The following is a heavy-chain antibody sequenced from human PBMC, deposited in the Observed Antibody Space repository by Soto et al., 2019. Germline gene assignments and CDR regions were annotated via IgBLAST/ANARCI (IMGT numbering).Heavy chain of an antibody. Sequence: EVQLVESGGGLVQPGGSLRLSCEASGFTFRNYDMHLVRQGTGKGLEWVSGISAAGDPDYADSVEGRFTISRENAQNSFFLQMNSLRVGDTAVYYCARTDRDFYGLYVWGQGTTVIVSS. CDR2: ISAAGDP. CDR1: GFTFRNYD. J-gene: IGHJ6*02. V-gene: IGHV3-13*05. CDR3: ARTDRDFYGLYV.